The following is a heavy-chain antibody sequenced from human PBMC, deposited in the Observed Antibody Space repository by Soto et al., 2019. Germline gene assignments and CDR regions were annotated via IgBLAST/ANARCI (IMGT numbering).Heavy chain of an antibody. V-gene: IGHV2-5*02. CDR1: GFSLSTSGVG. D-gene: IGHD2-15*01. CDR3: AYLPCSGGSCYWFSFSGMDV. J-gene: IGHJ6*02. Sequence: QITLKESGPALVKPTQTLTRTCTFSGFSLSTSGVGVAWIRQPPGKALEWLALIYWDDDKRYRPSLESRLTITKETCKIQVVLTMTSMDSVDTATYYCAYLPCSGGSCYWFSFSGMDVWGQGTTVTVSS. CDR2: IYWDDDK.